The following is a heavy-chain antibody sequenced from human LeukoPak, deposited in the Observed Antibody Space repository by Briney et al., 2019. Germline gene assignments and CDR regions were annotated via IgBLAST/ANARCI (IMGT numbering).Heavy chain of an antibody. CDR3: ARHSYGDYEYYYYMDV. Sequence: GESLKISCKGSGYSFTSYRIGWVRQMPGKGLEWMGIIYPGDSDTRYSPSFQGQVTISADKSISTAYLQWSSLKASDTAMYYCARHSYGDYEYYYYMDVWGKGTTVTVSS. CDR2: IYPGDSDT. J-gene: IGHJ6*03. D-gene: IGHD4-17*01. CDR1: GYSFTSYR. V-gene: IGHV5-51*01.